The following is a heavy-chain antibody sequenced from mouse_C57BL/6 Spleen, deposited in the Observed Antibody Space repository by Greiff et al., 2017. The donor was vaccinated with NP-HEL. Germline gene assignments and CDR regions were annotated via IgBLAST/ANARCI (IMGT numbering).Heavy chain of an antibody. CDR3: ARGDWFAY. Sequence: VQLQESGAELVRPGTSVKVSCKASGYAFTNYLIEWVKQRPGQGLEWIGVINPGSGGTNYNEKFKGKATLTADKSSSTAYMQLSSLTSEDSAVYFCARGDWFAYWGQGTLVTVSA. J-gene: IGHJ3*01. CDR1: GYAFTNYL. V-gene: IGHV1-54*01. CDR2: INPGSGGT.